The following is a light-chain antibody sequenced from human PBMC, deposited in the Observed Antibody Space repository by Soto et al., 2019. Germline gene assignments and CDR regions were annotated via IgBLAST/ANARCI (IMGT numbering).Light chain of an antibody. J-gene: IGKJ3*01. CDR2: ATS. CDR3: QQYTRYPLT. Sequence: DIQMTQSPSSLSASVGDRVNITCRASQGINNYLAWFQKKPGTAPKSLIYATSSLQRGVPSKFIGSGSGTDFTLTINDLQPEDSATYYCQQYTRYPLTFGRGTKVDI. CDR1: QGINNY. V-gene: IGKV1-16*02.